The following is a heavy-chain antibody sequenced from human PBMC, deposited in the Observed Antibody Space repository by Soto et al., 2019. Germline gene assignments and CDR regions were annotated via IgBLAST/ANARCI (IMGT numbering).Heavy chain of an antibody. CDR1: GFTFSSYG. CDR2: ISYDGSNK. CDR3: AKDWMLRRLNYGMDV. J-gene: IGHJ6*02. D-gene: IGHD1-1*01. Sequence: GGSLRLSCAASGFTFSSYGMHWVRQAPGKGLEWVAVISYDGSNKYYADSVKGRFTISRDNSKNTLYLQMNGLRAEDTAVYYCAKDWMLRRLNYGMDVWGQGTTVTVSS. V-gene: IGHV3-30*18.